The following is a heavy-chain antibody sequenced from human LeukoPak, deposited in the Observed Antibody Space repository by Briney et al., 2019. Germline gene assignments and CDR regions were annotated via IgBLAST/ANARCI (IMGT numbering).Heavy chain of an antibody. CDR2: ISGSGGST. J-gene: IGHJ4*02. CDR3: AKDAARYLYYFDY. V-gene: IGHV3-23*01. Sequence: AGGSLRLSCAASGFTFSSYAMSWVRQAPGKGLEWVSAISGSGGSTYYADSVKGRFTISRDNSKNTLYPQMNSLRAEDTAVYYCAKDAARYLYYFDYWGQGTLVTVSS. CDR1: GFTFSSYA. D-gene: IGHD1-14*01.